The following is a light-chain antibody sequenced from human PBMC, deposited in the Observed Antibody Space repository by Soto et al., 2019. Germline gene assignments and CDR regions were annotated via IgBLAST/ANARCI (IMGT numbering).Light chain of an antibody. CDR3: SSYTSSSTLV. J-gene: IGLJ2*01. V-gene: IGLV2-14*01. CDR2: DVS. Sequence: QSALTQPASVSGSPGQSITISCTGTSSDVCGYNYVSWYQQHPGKAPKLMIYDVSNRPSGVSNRFSGSKSGNTASLTISGLQAEAEAYYYCSSYTSSSTLVFGGGTKLTVL. CDR1: SSDVCGYNY.